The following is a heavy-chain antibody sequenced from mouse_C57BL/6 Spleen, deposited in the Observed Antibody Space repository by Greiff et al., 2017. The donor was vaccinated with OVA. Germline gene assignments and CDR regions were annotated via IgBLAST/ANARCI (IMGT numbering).Heavy chain of an antibody. V-gene: IGHV1-81*01. CDR3: ARNYGSSYYFDY. J-gene: IGHJ2*01. Sequence: QVHVKQSGAELARPGASVKLSCKASGYTFTSYGISWVKQSTGQGLEWIGEIYPRSGNTYYNEKFKGKATLTADKSSSTAYMELRSLTSEDSAVYFCARNYGSSYYFDYWGQGTTLTVSS. CDR2: IYPRSGNT. D-gene: IGHD1-1*01. CDR1: GYTFTSYG.